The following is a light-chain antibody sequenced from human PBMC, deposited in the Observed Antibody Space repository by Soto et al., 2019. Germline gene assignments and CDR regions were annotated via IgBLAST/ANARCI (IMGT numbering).Light chain of an antibody. CDR1: QSVGNNY. Sequence: EIVLTQSPGTLSLSPGEGATLSCRASQSVGNNYLAWYQQKPGPAPRVLMYDPSTRATGIPARFSGSGSGTDFTLTISSLESEDFPVYYCQQYGRTPLTFGGGTKVEIK. J-gene: IGKJ4*01. CDR3: QQYGRTPLT. V-gene: IGKV3-20*01. CDR2: DPS.